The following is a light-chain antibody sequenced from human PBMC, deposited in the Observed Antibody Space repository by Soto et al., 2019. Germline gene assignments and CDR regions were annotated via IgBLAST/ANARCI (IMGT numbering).Light chain of an antibody. V-gene: IGKV3-15*01. Sequence: LVVAQSPATLSVSPGERATLSCRASQSVSTNLAWYQQKPGQAPRLLIYGPSTRASGVPARFSGSGYGREFTLTISSLQSEDYAVYYCHQYNDWPPAFGQGTKVDI. CDR1: QSVSTN. CDR2: GPS. CDR3: HQYNDWPPA. J-gene: IGKJ1*01.